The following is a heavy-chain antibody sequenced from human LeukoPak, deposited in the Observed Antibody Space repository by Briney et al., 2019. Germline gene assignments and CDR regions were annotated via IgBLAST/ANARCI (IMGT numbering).Heavy chain of an antibody. V-gene: IGHV1-3*03. J-gene: IGHJ4*02. D-gene: IGHD1-26*01. CDR2: INAGNGNT. CDR3: ARSIVGATVEYYFDY. CDR1: GYTFTSYA. Sequence: ASVKVSCKASGYTFTSYAMHWVRQAPGQRLEWMGWINAGNGNTKYSQEFQGRVTITRDTSASTVYMELSSLRSEDMAVYYCARSIVGATVEYYFDYWGQGTLVTVSS.